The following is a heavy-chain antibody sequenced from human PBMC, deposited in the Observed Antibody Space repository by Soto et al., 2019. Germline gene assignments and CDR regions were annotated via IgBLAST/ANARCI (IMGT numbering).Heavy chain of an antibody. CDR2: INTDGSGT. CDR1: GFTFSSDW. Sequence: GGSLRLSCAASGFTFSSDWMHWVRQAPGKGLVWVSRINTDGSGTSYADSVKGRFTISRDNSKNTLYLQMNSLRTEDTAVYYCARALDFWSAYFDYWGQGSLVTAPQ. V-gene: IGHV3-74*01. CDR3: ARALDFWSAYFDY. J-gene: IGHJ4*02. D-gene: IGHD3-3*01.